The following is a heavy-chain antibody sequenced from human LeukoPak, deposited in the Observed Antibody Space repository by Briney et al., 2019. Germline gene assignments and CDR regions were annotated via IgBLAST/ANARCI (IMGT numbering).Heavy chain of an antibody. J-gene: IGHJ3*02. V-gene: IGHV3-21*01. Sequence: GGSLRLSCAASGFTFSSYSMNWVRQAPGKGLEWVSSISSSSSYIYYADSVKGRFTISRDNAKNSLYLQMNSLRAEDTAVYYCARTYNWNPDAFDIWGQGTMVTVSS. CDR2: ISSSSSYI. CDR3: ARTYNWNPDAFDI. CDR1: GFTFSSYS. D-gene: IGHD1-20*01.